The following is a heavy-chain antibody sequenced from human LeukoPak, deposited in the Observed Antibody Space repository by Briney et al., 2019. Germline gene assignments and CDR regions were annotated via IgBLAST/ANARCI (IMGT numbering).Heavy chain of an antibody. CDR3: ARLVYGDYVFGDY. Sequence: SETLSLTCTVSGGSISSSSYYWGWIRQPPGRGLEWIGSIYYSGSTYYNPSLKSRVTISVDTSKNQFSLKLSSVTAADTAVYYCARLVYGDYVFGDYWGQGTLVTVSS. J-gene: IGHJ4*02. V-gene: IGHV4-39*01. CDR1: GGSISSSSYY. D-gene: IGHD4-17*01. CDR2: IYYSGST.